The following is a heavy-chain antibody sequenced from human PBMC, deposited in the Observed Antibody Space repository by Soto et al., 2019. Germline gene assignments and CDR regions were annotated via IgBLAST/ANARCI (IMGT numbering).Heavy chain of an antibody. D-gene: IGHD5-18*01. J-gene: IGHJ6*02. CDR3: ARDRLMATAGTARHYFGLDV. CDR1: GGSIRSGGYY. Sequence: SETLSLTCTVSGGSIRSGGYYWSWVRQNPRRGLEWIGNIYYSGNTYYNPSLKSRLTISVDTSKNQFSLNLSSVTAADTAVYYCARDRLMATAGTARHYFGLDVWGQGTTVTVYS. CDR2: IYYSGNT. V-gene: IGHV4-31*03.